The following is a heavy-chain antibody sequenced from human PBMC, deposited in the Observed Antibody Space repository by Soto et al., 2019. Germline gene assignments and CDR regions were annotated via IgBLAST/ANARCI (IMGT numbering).Heavy chain of an antibody. CDR2: ISAYNGNT. J-gene: IGHJ5*02. D-gene: IGHD1-1*01. CDR3: ARRPKTGTGIGWFDP. CDR1: GYSFTNYG. Sequence: QAQLGQSGVEVKKPGASVKVSCKASGYSFTNYGSSWVRQAPGQGREWMGWISAYNGNTNYAQNLQGRVTMTTETSTSTAYMELRSLTSDDTAVYYCARRPKTGTGIGWFDPWGQGTLVTVSS. V-gene: IGHV1-18*01.